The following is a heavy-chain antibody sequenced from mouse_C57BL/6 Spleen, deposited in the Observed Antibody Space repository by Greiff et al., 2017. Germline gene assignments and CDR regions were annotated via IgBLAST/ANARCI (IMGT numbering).Heavy chain of an antibody. J-gene: IGHJ2*01. V-gene: IGHV1-64*01. CDR3: ARNDYDRGVFDY. D-gene: IGHD2-4*01. CDR2: IQPNSGST. Sequence: QVQLQQPGAELVKPGASVKLSCKASGYTFTSYWMHWVKKRPGQGLEWIGMIQPNSGSTNYNEKFKSKATLTVDKSSSTAYMQLSSLTSEDSAVYYCARNDYDRGVFDYWGQGTTLTVSS. CDR1: GYTFTSYW.